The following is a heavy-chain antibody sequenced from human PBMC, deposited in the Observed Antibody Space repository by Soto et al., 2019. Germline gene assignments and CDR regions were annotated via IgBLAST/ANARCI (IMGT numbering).Heavy chain of an antibody. Sequence: GESLKISCQGSGYTFNSFWIGWVRQMPGEGLEWMGLMFPWTSDTRYSPSFQGHVSISVDRSTGTGYLQWNSLKASDTAMYYCVTTRDGTTFFPHWGQGTPVTVSS. CDR2: MFPWTSDT. J-gene: IGHJ4*02. V-gene: IGHV5-51*01. D-gene: IGHD1-7*01. CDR1: GYTFNSFW. CDR3: VTTRDGTTFFPH.